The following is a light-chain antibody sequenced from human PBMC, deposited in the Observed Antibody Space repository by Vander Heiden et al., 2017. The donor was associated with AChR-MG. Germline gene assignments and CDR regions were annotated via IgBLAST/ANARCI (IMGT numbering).Light chain of an antibody. CDR1: KLGDKY. Sequence: SYELTQPPSVSASPGQTASITCSGDKLGDKYACWYQQKPGQSPVLVIYPDSKRPSGIPERFSGSNSGNTATLTISGTQAMDEADYYCQAWDSSHVVFGGGTKLTVL. V-gene: IGLV3-1*01. J-gene: IGLJ2*01. CDR3: QAWDSSHVV. CDR2: PDS.